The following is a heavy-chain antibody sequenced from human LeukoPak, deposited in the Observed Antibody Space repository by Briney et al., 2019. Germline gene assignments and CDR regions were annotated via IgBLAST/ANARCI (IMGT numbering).Heavy chain of an antibody. D-gene: IGHD7-27*01. J-gene: IGHJ4*02. CDR3: VQDWAWGAFGY. CDR2: ITGAGHT. V-gene: IGHV3-23*01. CDR1: GFTFSFYG. Sequence: PGGSLRLSCAASGFTFSFYGMNWVRQAPGKGLEWDSGITGAGHTYYADSVQGRFTIYRDNSKNTLYLQMNRLGAEDTAIYYCVQDWAWGAFGYWGQGTLVTVSS.